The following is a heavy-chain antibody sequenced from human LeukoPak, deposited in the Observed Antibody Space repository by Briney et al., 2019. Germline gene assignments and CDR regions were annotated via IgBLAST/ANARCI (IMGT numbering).Heavy chain of an antibody. CDR2: IKQGGSGK. J-gene: IGHJ4*02. CDR3: ASHPTAIGY. D-gene: IGHD2-21*02. V-gene: IGHV3-7*03. CDR1: GFTFSSYW. Sequence: PGGSLRLSCAASGFTFSSYWMSWVRQAPGKGLEWVANIKQGGSGKYYVDSVKGRFTISRDNSKNTLYLQMNSLRAEDTAVYYCASHPTAIGYWGQGTLVTVSS.